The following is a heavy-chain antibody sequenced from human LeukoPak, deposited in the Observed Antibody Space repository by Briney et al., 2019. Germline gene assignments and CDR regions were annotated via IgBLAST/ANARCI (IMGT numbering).Heavy chain of an antibody. CDR2: IYHSGST. V-gene: IGHV4-30-2*01. CDR1: GGSISSGGYY. J-gene: IGHJ4*02. D-gene: IGHD6-13*01. Sequence: SETLSLTCTVSGGSISSGGYYWSWIRQPPGKGLEWIGYIYHSGSTYYNPSLKSRVTISVDRSKNQFSLKLSSVTAADTAVYYCARASRGEQQLVRFDYLGQGTLVTVSS. CDR3: ARASRGEQQLVRFDY.